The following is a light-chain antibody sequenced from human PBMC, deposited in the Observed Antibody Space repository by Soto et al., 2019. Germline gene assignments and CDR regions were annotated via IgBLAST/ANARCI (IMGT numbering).Light chain of an antibody. J-gene: IGKJ5*01. V-gene: IGKV3-15*01. CDR1: ETISSN. CDR2: GVS. Sequence: EIVMTQSPATLSVSPGERVTLSCRASETISSNLAWYQQKPGQAPSLLMYGVSTRVNGIPARFSGSGSGTEFTLTIYSLQSEDFAVYYCQQYNTWSSITFGQGTRLEIK. CDR3: QQYNTWSSIT.